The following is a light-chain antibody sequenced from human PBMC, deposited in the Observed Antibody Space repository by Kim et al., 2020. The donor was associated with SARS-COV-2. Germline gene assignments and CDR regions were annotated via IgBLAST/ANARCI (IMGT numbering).Light chain of an antibody. CDR2: DVS. CDR3: SSYTSSSTPV. Sequence: QSITISCTRTSRDVGGYNYVSWYQQHPGKAPKLMIYDVSNRPSGVSNRFSGSKSGNTASLTISGLQAEDEADYYCSSYTSSSTPVFGTGTKVTVL. CDR1: SRDVGGYNY. V-gene: IGLV2-14*03. J-gene: IGLJ1*01.